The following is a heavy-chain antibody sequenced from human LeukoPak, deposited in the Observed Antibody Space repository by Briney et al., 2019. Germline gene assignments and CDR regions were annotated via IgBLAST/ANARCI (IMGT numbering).Heavy chain of an antibody. V-gene: IGHV3-21*01. D-gene: IGHD6-25*01. J-gene: IGHJ4*02. CDR2: ISSSSSYI. Sequence: GGSLRLPCAASGFTFSSYAMNWVRQAPGKGLEWVSSISSSSSYIYYADSVKGRFTISRDNAKNSLYLQMNSLRAEDTAVYYCARLAASAFDYWGQGTLVTVPS. CDR3: ARLAASAFDY. CDR1: GFTFSSYA.